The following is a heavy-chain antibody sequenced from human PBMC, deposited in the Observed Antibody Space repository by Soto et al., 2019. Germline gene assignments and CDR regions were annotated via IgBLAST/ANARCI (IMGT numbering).Heavy chain of an antibody. CDR1: GGSISSSSYY. CDR2: IYYSGST. J-gene: IGHJ6*03. Sequence: SETLSLTCTVSGGSISSSSYYWGWIRQPPGKGLEWIGSIYYSGSTYYNPSLKSRVTISVDTSKNQFSLKLSSVTAADTAVYYCARRDYYYYYMDVWGKGTTVTVSS. V-gene: IGHV4-39*01. CDR3: ARRDYYYYYMDV.